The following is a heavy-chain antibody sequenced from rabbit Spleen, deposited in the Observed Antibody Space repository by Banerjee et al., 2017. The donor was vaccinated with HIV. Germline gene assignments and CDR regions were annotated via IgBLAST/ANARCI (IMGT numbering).Heavy chain of an antibody. J-gene: IGHJ6*01. CDR3: ARSGVGRSYLIFAL. CDR2: IESGSSGFT. D-gene: IGHD8-1*01. V-gene: IGHV1S40*01. Sequence: QSLEESGGDLVKPEGSLTLTCTASGVSFSANSYICWVRQAPGKGLEWIVCIESGSSGFTYFASWAKGRFTISKTSSTTVTLQMTSLTAADTATYFCARSGVGRSYLIFALWGPGTLVTVS. CDR1: GVSFSANSY.